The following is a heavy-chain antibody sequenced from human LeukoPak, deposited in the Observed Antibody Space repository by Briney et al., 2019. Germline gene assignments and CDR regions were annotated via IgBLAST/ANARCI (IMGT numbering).Heavy chain of an antibody. CDR3: ARATVGATYYYCYYMDV. J-gene: IGHJ6*03. D-gene: IGHD1-26*01. V-gene: IGHV4-38-2*01. Sequence: SETLSLTCAVSGYSISSGYYWAWIRQPPGKGLEWIGSIYHSGSTYYNPSLKSRVTISVDTSKNQFSLKLSSVTAADTAVYYCARATVGATYYYCYYMDVWGKGTTVTISS. CDR1: GYSISSGYY. CDR2: IYHSGST.